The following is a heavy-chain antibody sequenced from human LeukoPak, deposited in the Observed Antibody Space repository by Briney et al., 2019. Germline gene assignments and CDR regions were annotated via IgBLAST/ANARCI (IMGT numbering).Heavy chain of an antibody. J-gene: IGHJ3*02. Sequence: GASVKVSCKASGYTFTSYYMHWVRQARGQGLEWMGRIIPIFGTANYAQKFQGRVTITTDESTSTAYMELSSLRSEDTAVYYCARERYYDSSGYSPDAFDIWGQGSMVTVSS. D-gene: IGHD3-22*01. CDR3: ARERYYDSSGYSPDAFDI. V-gene: IGHV1-69*05. CDR1: GYTFTSYY. CDR2: IIPIFGTA.